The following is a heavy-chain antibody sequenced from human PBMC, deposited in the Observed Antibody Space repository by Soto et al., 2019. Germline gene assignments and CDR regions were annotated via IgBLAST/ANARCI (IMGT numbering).Heavy chain of an antibody. Sequence: SETLSLTCTVSGGSISSGGYYWSWIRQHPGKGLEWIGYIHYGGSTYDTPCLKSRVTISVDTSKHEFSLKLSSVTAADTAVYYCARSYYDILTGYYRHYYYYGMDVWGQGTTVAVSS. V-gene: IGHV4-31*03. D-gene: IGHD3-9*01. J-gene: IGHJ6*02. CDR3: ARSYYDILTGYYRHYYYYGMDV. CDR2: IHYGGST. CDR1: GGSISSGGYY.